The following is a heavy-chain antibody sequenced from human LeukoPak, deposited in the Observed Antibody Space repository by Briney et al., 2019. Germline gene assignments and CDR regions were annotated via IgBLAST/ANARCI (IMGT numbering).Heavy chain of an antibody. Sequence: GGSLRLSCAASAFTFSSYAMSWVRQAPGKGLEWVSAISGSGGSTYYADSVKGRFTISRDNSKNTLYLQMNSLRAEDTAVYYCAKDPDSSTSGYWGQGTLVTVSS. CDR3: AKDPDSSTSGY. J-gene: IGHJ4*02. CDR2: ISGSGGST. CDR1: AFTFSSYA. V-gene: IGHV3-23*01. D-gene: IGHD6-13*01.